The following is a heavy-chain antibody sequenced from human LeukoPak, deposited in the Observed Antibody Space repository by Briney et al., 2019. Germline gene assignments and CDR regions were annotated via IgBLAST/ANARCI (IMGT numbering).Heavy chain of an antibody. CDR3: ARDRGYSGYDYYYYGMDV. CDR2: ISAYNGNT. CDR1: GYSFTSHG. V-gene: IGHV1-18*01. Sequence: ASVKVSCKASGYSFTSHGINWVRQAPGQGLEWMGWISAYNGNTNYAQKLQGRVTMTTDTSTSTAYMELRSLRSDDTAVYYCARDRGYSGYDYYYYGMDVWGQGTTVTVSS. D-gene: IGHD5-12*01. J-gene: IGHJ6*02.